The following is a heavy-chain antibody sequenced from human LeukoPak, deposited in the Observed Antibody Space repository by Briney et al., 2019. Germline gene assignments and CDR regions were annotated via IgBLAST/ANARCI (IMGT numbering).Heavy chain of an antibody. CDR1: GFTFSSYS. Sequence: GGSLRLSCAASGFTFSSYSMNWVRQAPGKGLEWVANIKQDGSEKYYVDSVRGRFTISRDNAKNALYLQMNSLRAEDTAMYYCARGGRYANWFDPWGQGTLVTVSS. CDR2: IKQDGSEK. J-gene: IGHJ5*02. V-gene: IGHV3-7*01. D-gene: IGHD3-9*01. CDR3: ARGGRYANWFDP.